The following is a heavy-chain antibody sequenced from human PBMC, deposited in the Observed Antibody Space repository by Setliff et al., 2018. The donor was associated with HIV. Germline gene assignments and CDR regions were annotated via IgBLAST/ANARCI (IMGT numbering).Heavy chain of an antibody. CDR2: ISSSSRYI. J-gene: IGHJ1*01. D-gene: IGHD6-13*01. V-gene: IGHV3-21*01. CDR1: GFTFSSYS. CDR3: AREMAATAHPDDPYFQH. Sequence: LGGSLRLSCAASGFTFSSYSMNWVRRAPGKGLEWVSCISSSSRYIYYADSVKGRFTISRDNAKNSLYLQMSSLRAEDTAVYYCAREMAATAHPDDPYFQHWGQGTLVTVSS.